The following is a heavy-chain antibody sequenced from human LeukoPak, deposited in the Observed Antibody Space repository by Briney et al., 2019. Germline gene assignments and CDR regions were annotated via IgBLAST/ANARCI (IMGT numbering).Heavy chain of an antibody. CDR1: GFTFSTYV. J-gene: IGHJ4*02. Sequence: PGGSLRLSCAASGFTFSTYVMNWVRQAPGKGLEWVSSISGSGGSTYYADSVKGRFTISRDNSKNTLYLQMNSLRPEDTAVYYCAKDGGGWLQLSFDYWGQGTLVTVSS. V-gene: IGHV3-23*01. D-gene: IGHD5-24*01. CDR3: AKDGGGWLQLSFDY. CDR2: ISGSGGST.